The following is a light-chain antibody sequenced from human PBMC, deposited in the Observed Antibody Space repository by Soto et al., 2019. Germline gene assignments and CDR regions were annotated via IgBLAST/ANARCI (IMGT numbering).Light chain of an antibody. CDR3: QQYHNWPPYT. J-gene: IGKJ2*01. CDR1: QSVSSN. Sequence: EILMTQSPATLSVSPGERATLSCRASQSVSSNLAWYQQKPGQAPRLLIYGASSRATGIPARFSGSGSGTEFTLTISSLQPEDFAVYYCQQYHNWPPYTFGQGTKLEIK. CDR2: GAS. V-gene: IGKV3-15*01.